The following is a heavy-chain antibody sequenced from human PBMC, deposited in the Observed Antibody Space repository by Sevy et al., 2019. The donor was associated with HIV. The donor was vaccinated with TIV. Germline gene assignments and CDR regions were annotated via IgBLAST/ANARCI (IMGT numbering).Heavy chain of an antibody. CDR2: ISTDGNIK. J-gene: IGHJ4*02. CDR1: GFSFSNYA. D-gene: IGHD3-22*01. V-gene: IGHV3-30*04. Sequence: GGSLRLSCTASGFSFSNYAMYWVRQAPGEGLEWVAVISTDGNIKDYADSVKGRFTISRDNFKNTLHLQMNSLRAEDSAVYYCASHYYDSTGYYYPLDYWGLGTLVTVSS. CDR3: ASHYYDSTGYYYPLDY.